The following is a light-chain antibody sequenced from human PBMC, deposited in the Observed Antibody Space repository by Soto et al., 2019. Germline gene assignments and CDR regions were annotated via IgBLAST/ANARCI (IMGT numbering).Light chain of an antibody. Sequence: QAVVTQEPSLTVSPGGTVTLTCGSSTGAVTNGHYPYWYQQKPGQAPRTLIYDTTNRHSWTPDRFSGSLLGGKAVMTLSGGQPEDEAEYYCLLSYNGPYVFGTGTKVTVL. CDR2: DTT. CDR1: TGAVTNGHY. J-gene: IGLJ1*01. V-gene: IGLV7-46*01. CDR3: LLSYNGPYV.